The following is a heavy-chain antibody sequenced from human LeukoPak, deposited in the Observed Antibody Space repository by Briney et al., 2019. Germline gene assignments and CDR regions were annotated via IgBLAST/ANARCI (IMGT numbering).Heavy chain of an antibody. CDR1: GFTLNNYD. D-gene: IGHD4-17*01. CDR2: ITISGSGI. J-gene: IGHJ4*02. CDR3: AGYGDYAY. Sequence: GGSLRLSCAASGFTLNNYDMNWVRQAPGKGLEWVSCITISGSGIYYADSVKGRFAISRDNAKNSVYLQMNSLRDEDTAVYYCAGYGDYAYWGQGTLVTVSS. V-gene: IGHV3-48*02.